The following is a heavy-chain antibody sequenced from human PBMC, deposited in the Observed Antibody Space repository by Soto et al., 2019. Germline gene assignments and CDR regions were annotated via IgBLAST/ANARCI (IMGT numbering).Heavy chain of an antibody. CDR1: GFTFSSYP. J-gene: IGHJ3*02. CDR2: ITNDGGNT. CDR3: ARGPYKGDI. Sequence: GGSLRLSCAASGFTFSSYPMHWVRQAPGKGLEYVSTITNDGGNTYYTNSVEGRFTISRDNSRNTLYLQMGSLTAEDMAVYYCARGPYKGDIWGQGTMVTVSS. D-gene: IGHD1-20*01. V-gene: IGHV3-64*01.